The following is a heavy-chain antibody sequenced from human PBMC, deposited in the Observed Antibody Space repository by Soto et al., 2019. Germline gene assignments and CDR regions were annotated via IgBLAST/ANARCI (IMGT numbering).Heavy chain of an antibody. J-gene: IGHJ4*02. CDR1: GFTFSSYG. D-gene: IGHD3-22*01. CDR3: AKGGTYDSSGYYYYDCFDY. CDR2: ISYDGSNK. V-gene: IGHV3-30*18. Sequence: QVQLVESGGGVVQPGRSLRLSCAASGFTFSSYGMHWVRQAPGKGLEWVAVISYDGSNKYYADSVKGRFTISRDNSKNTLYLQMNSLRAEDTVVYYCAKGGTYDSSGYYYYDCFDYWGQGTLVTVSS.